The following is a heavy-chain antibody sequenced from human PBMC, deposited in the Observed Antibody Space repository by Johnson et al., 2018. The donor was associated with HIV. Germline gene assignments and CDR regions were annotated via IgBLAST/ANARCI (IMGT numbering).Heavy chain of an antibody. CDR3: AKDIAVGATKGAFDI. J-gene: IGHJ3*02. CDR2: ISGSGGSI. D-gene: IGHD1-26*01. CDR1: GFTVSSNY. Sequence: VQLVESGGGLVQPGGSLRLSCAASGFTVSSNYMSWVRQAPGKGLEWVSVISGSGGSIGYADSVKGRFTISRDNAKNSLYLQMNSLRAEDTALYYCAKDIAVGATKGAFDIWGQGTMVTVSS. V-gene: IGHV3-9*01.